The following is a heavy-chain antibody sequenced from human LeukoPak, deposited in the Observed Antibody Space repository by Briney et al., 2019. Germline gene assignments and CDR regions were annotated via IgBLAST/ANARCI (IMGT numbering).Heavy chain of an antibody. V-gene: IGHV3-48*01. D-gene: IGHD1-14*01. CDR3: AQDSGKGDY. CDR1: GFTFSSYS. Sequence: GGSLRLSCAASGFTFSSYSMNWVRQAPGKGLEWVSYISSSSSTIYYADSVKGRFTISRDNSKNTLYLQMNSLRPEDTAMYYCAQDSGKGDYWGQGTLVTVSS. J-gene: IGHJ4*02. CDR2: ISSSSSTI.